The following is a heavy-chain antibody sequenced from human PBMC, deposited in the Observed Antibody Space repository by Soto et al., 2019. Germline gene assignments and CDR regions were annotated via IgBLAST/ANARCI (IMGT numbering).Heavy chain of an antibody. CDR3: ARDPYSYGPKFGYFDY. CDR1: GFTFSSYA. Sequence: QVQLVESGGGVVQPGRSLRLSCAASGFTFSSYAMHWVRQAPGKGLEWVAVISYVGSNKYYADSVKGRFTISRDNSKNTLYLQMNSLRAEDTAVYYCARDPYSYGPKFGYFDYWGQGTLVTVSS. D-gene: IGHD5-18*01. J-gene: IGHJ4*02. CDR2: ISYVGSNK. V-gene: IGHV3-30-3*01.